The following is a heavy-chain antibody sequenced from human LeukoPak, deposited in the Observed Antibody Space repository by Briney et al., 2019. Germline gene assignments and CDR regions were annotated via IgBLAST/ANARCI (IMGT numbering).Heavy chain of an antibody. Sequence: GGSLRLSCVASGFTFSDTWMSWVRQAPGKGLEWVGRIKSKTDGGTADYGAPVKGRFTISRDDSKNTLYLQVNSLKTEDTAVYYCAASAYHLSGGYYLDYWGQGTLVTVSS. J-gene: IGHJ4*02. CDR2: IKSKTDGGTA. V-gene: IGHV3-15*01. CDR1: GFTFSDTW. D-gene: IGHD3-22*01. CDR3: AASAYHLSGGYYLDY.